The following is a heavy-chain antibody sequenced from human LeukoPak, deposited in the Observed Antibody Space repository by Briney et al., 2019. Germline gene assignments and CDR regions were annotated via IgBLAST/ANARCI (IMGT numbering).Heavy chain of an antibody. J-gene: IGHJ4*02. V-gene: IGHV3-23*01. CDR3: ANAHNYDGPYDY. CDR1: GIPFTSYA. D-gene: IGHD3-22*01. CDR2: IGYSGDKI. Sequence: GGSLRLSCAASGIPFTSYAMRWVRQAPGKGLEWVASIGYSGDKIHYADSVKGRFTISRDNSRDTLFLQMNSLRADDTATYFCANAHNYDGPYDYWGQGILVTVSS.